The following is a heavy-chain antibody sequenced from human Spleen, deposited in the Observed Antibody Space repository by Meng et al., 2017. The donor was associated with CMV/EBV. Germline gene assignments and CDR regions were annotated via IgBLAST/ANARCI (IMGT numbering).Heavy chain of an antibody. CDR3: AKDIEMATSN. CDR1: GFTFDDYA. J-gene: IGHJ4*02. D-gene: IGHD5-24*01. CDR2: ISWNSGSI. Sequence: SLKISCAASGFTFDDYAMHWVRQAPGKGLEWVLGISWNSGSIGYADSVKGRFTISRDNAKNSLYLQMNSLRAEDTALYYCAKDIEMATSNWGQGTLVTVSS. V-gene: IGHV3-9*01.